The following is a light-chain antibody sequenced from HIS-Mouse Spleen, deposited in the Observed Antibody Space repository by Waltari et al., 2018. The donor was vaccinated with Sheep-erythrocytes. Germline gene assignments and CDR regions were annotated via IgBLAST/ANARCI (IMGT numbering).Light chain of an antibody. CDR1: QSVLYSSNNKNY. J-gene: IGKJ4*01. V-gene: IGKV4-1*01. Sequence: DIVMTQSPDSLAVSLGERATINCKSSQSVLYSSNNKNYLAWYQQKPGQPPKLLIYWASTRESGVPERFSGSGSGTDFTLTISSLQAEDVAVYYCQQYYSTPLTFGGGTNVEIK. CDR2: WAS. CDR3: QQYYSTPLT.